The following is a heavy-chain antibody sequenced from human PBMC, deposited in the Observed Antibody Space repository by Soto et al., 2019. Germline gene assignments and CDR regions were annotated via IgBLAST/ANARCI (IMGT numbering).Heavy chain of an antibody. CDR2: INTGGASR. CDR1: GFTVSDYE. V-gene: IGHV3-48*03. Sequence: PGGSLRLSCAASGFTVSDYEMSWVRQAPGKGLEWISYINTGGASRKYADSVRGRFTISRDSATNSVYLQMNSLRDEDTAVYYCARENHGDAFGFWGQGTLVTVSS. D-gene: IGHD4-17*01. CDR3: ARENHGDAFGF. J-gene: IGHJ4*02.